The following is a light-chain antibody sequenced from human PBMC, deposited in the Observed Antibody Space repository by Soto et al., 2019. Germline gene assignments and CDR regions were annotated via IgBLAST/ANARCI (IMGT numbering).Light chain of an antibody. CDR1: QSVSGSY. CDR3: QHYGSSLSIT. J-gene: IGKJ5*01. CDR2: GAS. Sequence: EIVLTQSPGTLSLSPGERATLSCRASQSVSGSYLAWYQQKPGQAPRLLIYGASSRATGIPARFSGSGSGTDFTLTVTSLEPEDFAVYYCQHYGSSLSITFGQGTRLEIK. V-gene: IGKV3-20*01.